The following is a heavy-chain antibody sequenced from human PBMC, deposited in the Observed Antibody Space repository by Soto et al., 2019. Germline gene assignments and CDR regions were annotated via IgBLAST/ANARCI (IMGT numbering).Heavy chain of an antibody. Sequence: EVQLVESGGGLVKPGGSLRLSCAASGFTFSNAWLNWVRQAPGKGLEWVGRVKRKTDGGTTDYATPVNGRFTISRDDSKDTLYLQMNSLKTEDTAVYYCAAIPSGTYFSGVDYWGQGTLVTVSS. J-gene: IGHJ4*02. CDR2: VKRKTDGGTT. D-gene: IGHD1-26*01. V-gene: IGHV3-15*07. CDR1: GFTFSNAW. CDR3: AAIPSGTYFSGVDY.